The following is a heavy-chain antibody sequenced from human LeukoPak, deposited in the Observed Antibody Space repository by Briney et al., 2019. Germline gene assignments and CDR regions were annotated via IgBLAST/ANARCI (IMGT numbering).Heavy chain of an antibody. Sequence: GGSLRLSCAASGFSFSSYAMHWVRQAPGKGLEWVAVIWYDGSNKYYADSVKGRFTISRDNSKNTLYLQMNSLRAEDTAVYYCVKDGGRSGSGSYYTDAFDIWGQGTMVTVSS. J-gene: IGHJ3*02. CDR2: IWYDGSNK. V-gene: IGHV3-33*06. CDR1: GFSFSSYA. D-gene: IGHD3-10*01. CDR3: VKDGGRSGSGSYYTDAFDI.